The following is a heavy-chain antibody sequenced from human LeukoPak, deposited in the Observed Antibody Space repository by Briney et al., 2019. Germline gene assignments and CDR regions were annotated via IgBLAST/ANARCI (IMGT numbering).Heavy chain of an antibody. CDR3: ARDYELGTAGTAYEYFDN. D-gene: IGHD1-1*01. V-gene: IGHV1-2*02. CDR2: INPNSGGT. CDR1: GYTFTDYF. Sequence: ASVKVSCKTSGYTFTDYFMQWVRHSPGQGLEWMGWINPNSGGTSYAQKFQGRVTMTRDTSITTAYMELSRLRSDDTAVYYCARDYELGTAGTAYEYFDNWGQGPLVTVSS. J-gene: IGHJ4*02.